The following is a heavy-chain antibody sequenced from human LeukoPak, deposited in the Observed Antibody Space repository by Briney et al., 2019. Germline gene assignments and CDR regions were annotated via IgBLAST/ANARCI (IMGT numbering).Heavy chain of an antibody. CDR1: GFTFSSYW. V-gene: IGHV3-7*01. J-gene: IGHJ5*02. CDR2: IKQDGSEK. CDR3: ARGPSTLWFGELDNWSDP. D-gene: IGHD3-10*01. Sequence: GGSLRLSCAASGFTFSSYWMSWVRQAPGKGLEWVANIKQDGSEKYYVDSVKGRFTISRDNAKNSLYLQMNSLRAEDTAVYYCARGPSTLWFGELDNWSDPWGQGTLVTVSS.